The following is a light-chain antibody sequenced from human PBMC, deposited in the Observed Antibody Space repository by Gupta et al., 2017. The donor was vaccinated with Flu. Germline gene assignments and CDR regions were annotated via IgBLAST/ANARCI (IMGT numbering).Light chain of an antibody. CDR1: QSVSSY. CDR3: QQRSNWPQVT. CDR2: DAS. V-gene: IGKV3-11*01. J-gene: IGKJ5*01. Sequence: ATLSLSPGERATLSCRASQSVSSYLAWYQQKPGQAPRLLIYDASNRATGIPARFSGSGSGTDFTLTISSLEPEDFAVYYCQQRSNWPQVTFGQGTQLEIK.